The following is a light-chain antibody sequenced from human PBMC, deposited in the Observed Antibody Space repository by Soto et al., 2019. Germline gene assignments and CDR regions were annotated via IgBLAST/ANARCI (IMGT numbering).Light chain of an antibody. V-gene: IGKV1-27*01. CDR3: QKCSSAPFT. J-gene: IGKJ5*01. Sequence: DIQMTQSPSSLSASVGDRVTITCRASQGISNYLAWYQQKPGKVPKLLIYAASTLQSGVPSRVSGSGSGTDFTLTISSLQPEDVAIYFCQKCSSAPFTFGRGTRLEIK. CDR2: AAS. CDR1: QGISNY.